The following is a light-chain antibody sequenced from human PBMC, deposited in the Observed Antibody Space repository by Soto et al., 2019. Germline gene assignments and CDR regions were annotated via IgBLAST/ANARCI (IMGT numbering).Light chain of an antibody. CDR2: AAS. CDR1: QGISSY. J-gene: IGKJ4*01. V-gene: IGKV1-8*01. Sequence: AIRMTQSPSSLSASTGDRVTITCRASQGISSYLACYQQKPGKAPKLLIYAASTLQSGVPSRFSGSGSGTDFTLTISCRQSEEFATYYCQQYYSYPLTFGGGNKVEIK. CDR3: QQYYSYPLT.